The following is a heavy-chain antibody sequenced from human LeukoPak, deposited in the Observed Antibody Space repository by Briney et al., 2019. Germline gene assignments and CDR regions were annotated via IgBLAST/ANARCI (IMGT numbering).Heavy chain of an antibody. D-gene: IGHD3-10*01. Sequence: GGSLRLSCAASGFTFSSYAMSWVRQAPGKGLEWVSVIYSGGSTYYADSVKGRFTISRDNSKNTLYLQMNSLRAEDTAVYYCASPSPVVRGVISSWGQGTLVTVSS. J-gene: IGHJ4*02. CDR1: GFTFSSYA. V-gene: IGHV3-66*01. CDR3: ASPSPVVRGVISS. CDR2: IYSGGST.